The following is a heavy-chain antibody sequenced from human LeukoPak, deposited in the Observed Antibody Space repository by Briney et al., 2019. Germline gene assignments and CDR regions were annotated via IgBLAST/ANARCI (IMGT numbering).Heavy chain of an antibody. CDR1: GASISTIISY. V-gene: IGHV4-39*07. CDR2: IYYSGTT. D-gene: IGHD3-10*01. J-gene: IGHJ6*02. Sequence: PSETLSLTCTVSGASISTIISYWGWIRQTRGKGLEWIGSIYYSGTTYYNPSLESRVTISIDTSKNQFSVKLTSVTAADTAVYYCARAQPDGLWFGELFLMDVWGQGTTVTVSS. CDR3: ARAQPDGLWFGELFLMDV.